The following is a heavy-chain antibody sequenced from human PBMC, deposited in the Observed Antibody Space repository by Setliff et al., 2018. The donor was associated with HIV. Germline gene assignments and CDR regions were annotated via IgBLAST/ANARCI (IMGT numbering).Heavy chain of an antibody. CDR2: ISDSGSSI. J-gene: IGHJ4*02. CDR3: ARARPRQLVSSTPPYYFDY. CDR1: GFTISNYY. D-gene: IGHD6-13*01. Sequence: GGSLRLSCAVSGFTISNYYMTWIRQAPGKGLEWISYISDSGSSIDYADSVKGRFTISRDNSKNSLYLQMNSLRAEDTAVYYCARARPRQLVSSTPPYYFDYWGQGTLVTVSS. V-gene: IGHV3-11*01.